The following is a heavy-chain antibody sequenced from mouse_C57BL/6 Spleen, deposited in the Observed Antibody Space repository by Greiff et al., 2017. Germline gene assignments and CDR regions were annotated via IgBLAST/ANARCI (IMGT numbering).Heavy chain of an antibody. Sequence: QVQLKQSGAELVRPGASVTLSCKASGYTFTDYEMHWVKPTPVHGLEWIGAIDPETGGTAYNQKFKGKAILTADKSSSTAYMELRSLTSEDSAVYYCTVIRRWYFDVWGTGTTVTVSS. CDR3: TVIRRWYFDV. J-gene: IGHJ1*03. D-gene: IGHD1-1*01. CDR1: GYTFTDYE. CDR2: IDPETGGT. V-gene: IGHV1-15*01.